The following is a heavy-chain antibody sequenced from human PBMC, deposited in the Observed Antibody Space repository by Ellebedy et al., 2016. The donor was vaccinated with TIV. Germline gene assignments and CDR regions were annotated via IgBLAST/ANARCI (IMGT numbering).Heavy chain of an antibody. CDR3: AGDNTGNSAFDS. V-gene: IGHV4-59*12. J-gene: IGHJ4*02. CDR2: IYYSGST. Sequence: SETLSLTXNVSGGYLRTYYWSWIRQSPGKGLEWIGYIYYSGSTGYNPSLKSRVTISVDTSKNQVSLRLTSVTAADTAVYYCAGDNTGNSAFDSWGQGILVTVSS. D-gene: IGHD2-21*01. CDR1: GGYLRTYY.